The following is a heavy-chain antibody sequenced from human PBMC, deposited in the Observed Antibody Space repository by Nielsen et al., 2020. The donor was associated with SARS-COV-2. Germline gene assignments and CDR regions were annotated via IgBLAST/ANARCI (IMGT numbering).Heavy chain of an antibody. CDR2: IIPIFGTA. D-gene: IGHD2-21*02. CDR1: GGTFSSYA. CDR3: ATSGGRTAVVNPVF. Sequence: SVKVSCKASGGTFSSYAISWVRQAPGQGLEWMGGIIPIFGTANYAQKFQGRVTITADKSTSTAYMELSSLRSEDTAVYYCATSGGRTAVVNPVFWGQGTLVTVSS. J-gene: IGHJ4*02. V-gene: IGHV1-69*06.